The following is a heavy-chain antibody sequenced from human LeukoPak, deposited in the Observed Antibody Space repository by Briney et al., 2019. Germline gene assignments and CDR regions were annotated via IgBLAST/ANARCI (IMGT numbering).Heavy chain of an antibody. D-gene: IGHD4-17*01. CDR3: ARDPQGDYVPYYYYMDV. CDR1: GYPFTRYY. J-gene: IGHJ6*03. Sequence: GASVKVSCKASGYPFTRYYMLWVRQAPGHGLEWMGRINPNRGGTNYAQQFQDRVTMTRDTSISTAYMALSRLRSDDRPVLYCARDPQGDYVPYYYYMDVWGKGTTVTVSS. V-gene: IGHV1-2*06. CDR2: INPNRGGT.